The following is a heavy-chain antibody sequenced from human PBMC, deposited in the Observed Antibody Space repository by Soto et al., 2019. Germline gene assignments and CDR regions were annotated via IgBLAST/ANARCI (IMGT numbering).Heavy chain of an antibody. D-gene: IGHD4-17*01. CDR1: GYSFTSYW. V-gene: IGHV5-51*01. J-gene: IGHJ4*02. CDR2: IYPGDSDT. CDR3: ARSPDYGDDYVGY. Sequence: GESVKISCKGSGYSFTSYWIGWVRQMPGKGLEWMGIIYPGDSDTRYSPSFQGQVTISADKSISTAYLQWSSLKAPDTAMYYCARSPDYGDDYVGYWGQGTLVTVSS.